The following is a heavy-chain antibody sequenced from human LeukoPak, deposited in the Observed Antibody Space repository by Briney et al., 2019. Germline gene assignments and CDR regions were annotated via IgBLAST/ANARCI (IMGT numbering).Heavy chain of an antibody. CDR2: IRYDGSNK. V-gene: IGHV3-30*02. CDR1: GFTFSSYG. J-gene: IGHJ3*02. Sequence: GGSLRLSCAASGFTFSSYGMHWVRQAPSKGLEWVAFIRYDGSNKYYADSVKGRFTISRDNSKNTLYLLMNSLRAEDTALYYCVKVGASLPDAFDIWGQGTMVTVSS. CDR3: VKVGASLPDAFDI. D-gene: IGHD4/OR15-4a*01.